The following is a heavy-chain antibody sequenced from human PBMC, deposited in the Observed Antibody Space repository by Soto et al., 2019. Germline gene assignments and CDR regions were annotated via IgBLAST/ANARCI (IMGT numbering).Heavy chain of an antibody. CDR2: IHHTGVT. J-gene: IGHJ4*02. V-gene: IGHV4-4*02. D-gene: IGHD5-18*01. CDR3: ASEWRGTGGDIAVVFGY. CDR1: GDSISSNKW. Sequence: QVQLQESGPRLVKPSGTLSLTCVVSGDSISSNKWWSWVRQPPGKGLEWIGQIHHTGVTNYNPSLKSRVTMSIDKSKNEFSLKLTSLAAADTAIYYCASEWRGTGGDIAVVFGYWGQGTLVTVSS.